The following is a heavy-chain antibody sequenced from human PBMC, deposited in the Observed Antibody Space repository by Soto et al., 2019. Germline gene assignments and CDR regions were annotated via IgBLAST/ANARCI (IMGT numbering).Heavy chain of an antibody. V-gene: IGHV1-18*01. J-gene: IGHJ6*03. CDR1: GYTFTSYG. Sequence: QVQLVQSGAEVKKPGTSVKVSCKASGYTFTSYGISWVRQAPGQGLEWMGWISAYNGNTNYAQKLQGRVTMTTDTSTSTAYMELRSLRSDDTAVYYCARVNYDISTGYRPRAYYYYYMDVWGKGTTVTVSS. CDR2: ISAYNGNT. D-gene: IGHD3-9*01. CDR3: ARVNYDISTGYRPRAYYYYYMDV.